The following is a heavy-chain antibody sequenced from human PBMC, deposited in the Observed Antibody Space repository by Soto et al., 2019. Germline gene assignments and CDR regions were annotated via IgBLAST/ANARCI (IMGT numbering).Heavy chain of an antibody. CDR2: LSASGRT. J-gene: IGHJ2*01. CDR3: ARGMGRYFDI. D-gene: IGHD2-8*01. V-gene: IGHV4-4*07. Sequence: QVHLQESGPGLVKPSETLSFTCAISGDSIGNFYWSWIRQPAGKGLESLGRLSASGRTNYSPSLQSRVTMSLDRSKNRFSLRLTSVSAADTAVYFCARGMGRYFDIWGRGTLVTVSS. CDR1: GDSIGNFY.